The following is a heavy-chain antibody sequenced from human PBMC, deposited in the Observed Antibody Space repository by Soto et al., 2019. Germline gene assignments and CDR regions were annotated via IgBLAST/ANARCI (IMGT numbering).Heavy chain of an antibody. CDR1: GFSLSTSGVG. CDR3: SRNYFVLGSYYNDY. V-gene: IGHV2-5*02. Sequence: QITLKESGPTLVKPTQTLTLTCTFSGFSLSTSGVGVGWIRQPPGKALEWLALIYWDDDKRYSPSLRSRLTITRDTSKNQVVLTMTNMDPVDTATYYCSRNYFVLGSYYNDYWGQGTLVTVSS. D-gene: IGHD3-10*01. J-gene: IGHJ4*02. CDR2: IYWDDDK.